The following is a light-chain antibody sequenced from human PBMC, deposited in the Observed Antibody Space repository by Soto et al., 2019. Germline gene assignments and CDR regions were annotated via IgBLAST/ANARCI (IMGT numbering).Light chain of an antibody. CDR3: QQYHSPPLT. CDR1: QTISSH. J-gene: IGKJ1*01. CDR2: AAS. V-gene: IGKV1-39*01. Sequence: DIQMTQSPSSLAASVGDRVTITCRAGQTISSHLNWYRQKPGKAPEFLIFAASNLQSGVPSRLSGSGSGTEFTLTISSLEPEDFVVYYCQQYHSPPLTFGQGTKVEFK.